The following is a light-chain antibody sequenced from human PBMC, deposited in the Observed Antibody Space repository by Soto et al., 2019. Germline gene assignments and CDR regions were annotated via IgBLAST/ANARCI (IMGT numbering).Light chain of an antibody. Sequence: QSALTQPRSVSGSPGQSVTISCTGTSSDVGGYNYVSWYQQHPGKAPKLMIYDVSKRPSGVPDRFSGSKSGNTASLTISGLQAEDEADYYCCSYAGSYTPNWVFGGGTQLTFL. V-gene: IGLV2-11*01. J-gene: IGLJ3*02. CDR3: CSYAGSYTPNWV. CDR2: DVS. CDR1: SSDVGGYNY.